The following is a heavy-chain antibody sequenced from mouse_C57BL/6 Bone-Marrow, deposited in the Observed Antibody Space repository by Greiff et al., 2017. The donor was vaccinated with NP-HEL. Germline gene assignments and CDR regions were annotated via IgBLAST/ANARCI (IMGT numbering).Heavy chain of an antibody. CDR3: ASPLRGRDYDRGGYYAMDY. J-gene: IGHJ4*01. CDR1: GFTFSDYG. V-gene: IGHV5-17*01. Sequence: EVQLVESGGGLVKPGGSLKLSCAASGFTFSDYGMHWVRQAPEKGLEWVAYISSGSSTIYYADTVKGRSTISRDNAKNTLFLQMTILRSEDTAMYYCASPLRGRDYDRGGYYAMDYWGQGTSVTVSS. D-gene: IGHD2-4*01. CDR2: ISSGSSTI.